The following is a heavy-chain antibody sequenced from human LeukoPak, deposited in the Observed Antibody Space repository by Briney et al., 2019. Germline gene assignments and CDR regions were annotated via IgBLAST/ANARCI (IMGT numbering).Heavy chain of an antibody. CDR3: ARDLYAVLRYFDWLSKGRYFDY. J-gene: IGHJ4*02. CDR1: GYTFSSYA. D-gene: IGHD3-9*01. V-gene: IGHV1-3*01. Sequence: ASVKVSCKASGYTFSSYATHWVRQAPGQRLEWMGWINAGNGNTKYSQNFQGRVTITRDTSASTAYMELSSLRSEDTAVYYCARDLYAVLRYFDWLSKGRYFDYWGQGTLATVSS. CDR2: INAGNGNT.